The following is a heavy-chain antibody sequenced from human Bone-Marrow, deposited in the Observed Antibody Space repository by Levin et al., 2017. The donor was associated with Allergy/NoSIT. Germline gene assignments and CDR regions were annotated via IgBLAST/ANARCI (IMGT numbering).Heavy chain of an antibody. V-gene: IGHV4-39*01. J-gene: IGHJ4*02. CDR2: IYYSGST. Sequence: TPSETLSLTCTVSGGSISSSSYYWGWIRQPPGKGLEWIGSIYYSGSTYYNPSLKSRVTISVDTSKNQFSLKLSSVTAADTAVYYCARQVGRAGPADIVVVVAAPGGFDYWGQGTLVTVSS. CDR1: GGSISSSSYY. CDR3: ARQVGRAGPADIVVVVAAPGGFDY. D-gene: IGHD2-15*01.